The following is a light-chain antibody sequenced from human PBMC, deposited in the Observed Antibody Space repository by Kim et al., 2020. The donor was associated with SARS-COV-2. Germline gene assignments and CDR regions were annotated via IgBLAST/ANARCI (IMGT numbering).Light chain of an antibody. J-gene: IGLJ2*01. V-gene: IGLV2-14*03. Sequence: GQSITISCTGTSSDVCDYNYVSWYQQHSGKPPKLMIYAVTNRPSGVSNRFSGSKSGNTASLTISGLQAEDEADYYCTSYTSSDTVVFGGGTQLTVL. CDR3: TSYTSSDTVV. CDR2: AVT. CDR1: SSDVCDYNY.